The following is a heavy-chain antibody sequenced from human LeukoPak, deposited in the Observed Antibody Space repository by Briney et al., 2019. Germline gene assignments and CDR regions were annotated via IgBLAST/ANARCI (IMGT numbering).Heavy chain of an antibody. V-gene: IGHV1-69*13. CDR3: ARVGTSYYDFWSGRETFDY. CDR1: GGTFSSYA. D-gene: IGHD3-3*01. Sequence: SVXXXXKASGGTFSSYAISWVRQAPGQGLXWXGGIIPIFGTADYAQKFQGRVTITADESTSTAYMELSSLRSEDTAVYYCARVGTSYYDFWSGRETFDYWGQGTLVTVSS. CDR2: IIPIFGTA. J-gene: IGHJ4*02.